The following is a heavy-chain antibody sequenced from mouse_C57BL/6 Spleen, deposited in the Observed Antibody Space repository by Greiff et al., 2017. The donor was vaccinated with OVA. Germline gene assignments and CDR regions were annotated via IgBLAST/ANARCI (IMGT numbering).Heavy chain of an antibody. Sequence: QVTLKASGAELMKPGASVKLSCKATGYTFTGYWIEWVKQRPGHGLEWIGEILPGSGSTDYNEKFTGKATFTADTSSHTAYMPLSSLTTEDSAIYYCAAGWLSTSYWYFDVWGTGTTVTVSS. V-gene: IGHV1-9*01. D-gene: IGHD2-3*01. CDR1: GYTFTGYW. CDR2: ILPGSGST. CDR3: AAGWLSTSYWYFDV. J-gene: IGHJ1*03.